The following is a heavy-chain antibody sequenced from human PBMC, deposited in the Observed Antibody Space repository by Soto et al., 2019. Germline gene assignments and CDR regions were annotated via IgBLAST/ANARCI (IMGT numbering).Heavy chain of an antibody. CDR1: GGSISSYF. J-gene: IGHJ4*01. V-gene: IGHV4-59*08. D-gene: IGHD6-19*01. CDR3: ARHDGFSSGWIFDY. Sequence: NPSGTLSLTCTVSGGSISSYFWSWIRQPPGKGLEWIGYIYYSGSTNYNPSLKSRVTISVDTSNNQLSLKLRSVTAADTAVYYCARHDGFSSGWIFDYWGHGTLVTVSS. CDR2: IYYSGST.